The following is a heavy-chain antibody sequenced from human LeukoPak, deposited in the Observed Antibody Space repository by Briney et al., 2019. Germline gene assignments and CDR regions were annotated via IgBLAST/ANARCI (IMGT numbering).Heavy chain of an antibody. D-gene: IGHD6-13*01. CDR3: ARRAAAAGTLDY. J-gene: IGHJ4*02. CDR1: GGSISSYY. V-gene: IGHV4-59*08. CDR2: IYYSGST. Sequence: SETLSLTCTVSGGSISSYYWSWIRQPPGKGLEWIGYIYYSGSTYYNPSLKSRVTISVDTSKNQFSLKLSSVTAADTAVYYCARRAAAAGTLDYWGQGTLVTVSS.